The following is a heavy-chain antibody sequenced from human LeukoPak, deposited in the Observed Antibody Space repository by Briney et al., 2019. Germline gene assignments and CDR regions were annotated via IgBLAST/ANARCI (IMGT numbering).Heavy chain of an antibody. J-gene: IGHJ4*02. Sequence: SETLSLTCTVSGGSISSGDYYWSWIRQPPGKGLEWLGYIYYSGSTYYNPSLKSRVTISVDTSKNQFSLKLSSVTATDTAVYYCARTHSDCSSTSCYSVANYYFDYWGQGTLVTVSS. D-gene: IGHD2-2*01. CDR1: GGSISSGDYY. CDR2: IYYSGST. V-gene: IGHV4-30-4*08. CDR3: ARTHSDCSSTSCYSVANYYFDY.